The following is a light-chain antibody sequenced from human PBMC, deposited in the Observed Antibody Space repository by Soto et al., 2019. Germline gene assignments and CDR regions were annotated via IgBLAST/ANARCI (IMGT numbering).Light chain of an antibody. V-gene: IGLV2-8*01. J-gene: IGLJ1*01. CDR3: SSYEGSNNFV. Sequence: QSVLTQPPSASGSPGQSVTISCSGTSSDVGGYNYVSWHQQHPGKAPKLMIYEVSKRPSGVPDRFSGSKSGNTASLIVSGFQAEDEDDYYGSSYEGSNNFVCGTGTKVTV. CDR2: EVS. CDR1: SSDVGGYNY.